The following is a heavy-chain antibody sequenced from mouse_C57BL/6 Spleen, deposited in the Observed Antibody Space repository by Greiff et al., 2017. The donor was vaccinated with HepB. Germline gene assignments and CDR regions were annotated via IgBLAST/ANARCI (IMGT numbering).Heavy chain of an antibody. CDR3: ARTARIKY. D-gene: IGHD1-2*01. J-gene: IGHJ2*01. Sequence: EVQLQQSGPGLVKPSQSLSLTCTVTGYSITSGYGWNWIRQFPGNKLEWMGYISYSGSTNYNPSLKSRISITRDTSKNQFFLQLNSVTTEDTASYYCARTARIKYWGQGTTLTVSS. CDR2: ISYSGST. V-gene: IGHV3-2*02. CDR1: GYSITSGYG.